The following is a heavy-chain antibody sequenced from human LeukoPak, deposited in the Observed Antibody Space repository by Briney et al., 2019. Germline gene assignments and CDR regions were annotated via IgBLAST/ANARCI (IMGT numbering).Heavy chain of an antibody. Sequence: SVKVSCKASGGTFSGYAISWVRQAPGQGLEWMGRIIPIFGTANYAQKFQGRVTITTDESTSTAYMELSSLRSEDTAVYYCARVYGDYGEAFDIWGQGTMVTVSS. CDR1: GGTFSGYA. CDR3: ARVYGDYGEAFDI. D-gene: IGHD4-17*01. CDR2: IIPIFGTA. J-gene: IGHJ3*02. V-gene: IGHV1-69*05.